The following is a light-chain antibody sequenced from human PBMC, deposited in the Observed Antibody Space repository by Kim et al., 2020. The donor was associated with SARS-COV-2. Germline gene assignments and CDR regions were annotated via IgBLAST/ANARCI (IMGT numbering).Light chain of an antibody. Sequence: LSLSPGETAPLSCRASQSVTTYLAWYQQRPGQAPRLLIYDASNRATGVPTRFRGSGSGTDFTLTIYSLEPDDSALYFCQERTTWPTFGGGTKLEI. J-gene: IGKJ4*01. CDR2: DAS. CDR3: QERTTWPT. V-gene: IGKV3-11*01. CDR1: QSVTTY.